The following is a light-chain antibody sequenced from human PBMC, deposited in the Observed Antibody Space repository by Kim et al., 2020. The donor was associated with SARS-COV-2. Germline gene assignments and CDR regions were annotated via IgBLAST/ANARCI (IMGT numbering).Light chain of an antibody. CDR1: QSVDSW. CDR2: QAS. Sequence: DIQMTQSPSTLSAFVGNRVTITCRASQSVDSWLAWYQQKPGKAPKLLIYQASKLASGVPSRFSGSGSGTDFTLTITNLQPGDSAIYYCKQYETYWTFGPGTKVDIK. V-gene: IGKV1-5*03. J-gene: IGKJ1*01. CDR3: KQYETYWT.